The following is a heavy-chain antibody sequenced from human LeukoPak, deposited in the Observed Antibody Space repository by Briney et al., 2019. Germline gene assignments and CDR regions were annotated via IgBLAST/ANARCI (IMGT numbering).Heavy chain of an antibody. J-gene: IGHJ5*02. CDR3: ARDFLGSSWYASGDNWFDP. Sequence: GSLRLSFAASGFTFSDYYMSWIRQAPGKGLEWVSYIISSGSTIYYADSVKGRFTISRDNAKNSLYLQMNSLRAEDTAVYYCARDFLGSSWYASGDNWFDPWGQGTLVTVSS. D-gene: IGHD6-13*01. V-gene: IGHV3-11*01. CDR2: IISSGSTI. CDR1: GFTFSDYY.